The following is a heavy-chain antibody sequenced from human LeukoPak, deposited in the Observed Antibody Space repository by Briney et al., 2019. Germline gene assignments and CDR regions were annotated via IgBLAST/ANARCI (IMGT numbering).Heavy chain of an antibody. D-gene: IGHD6-13*01. CDR3: ARAPPSYSSSWYWFDP. Sequence: PSETLSLTCAVYGGSFSGYYWSWIRQPPGKGLEWIGEINHSGSTNYNPSLKSRVTISVDTSKNQFSLKLSSVTAADTAVYYCARAPPSYSSSWYWFDPWGQGTLVTVSS. J-gene: IGHJ5*02. CDR2: INHSGST. V-gene: IGHV4-34*01. CDR1: GGSFSGYY.